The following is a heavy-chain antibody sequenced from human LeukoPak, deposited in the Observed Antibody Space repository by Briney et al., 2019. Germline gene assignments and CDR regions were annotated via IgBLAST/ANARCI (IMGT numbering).Heavy chain of an antibody. J-gene: IGHJ5*02. CDR3: ARGGAAAGTVPPRFDP. D-gene: IGHD6-13*01. CDR2: IYYSGST. Sequence: SQTLSLTCTVSGGSISSGGYYWSWIRQHPGKGLEWIGYIYYSGSTYYNPSLKSRVTVSVDTSKNQFSLKLSSVTAADTAVYYCARGGAAAGTVPPRFDPWGQGTLVTVSS. CDR1: GGSISSGGYY. V-gene: IGHV4-31*03.